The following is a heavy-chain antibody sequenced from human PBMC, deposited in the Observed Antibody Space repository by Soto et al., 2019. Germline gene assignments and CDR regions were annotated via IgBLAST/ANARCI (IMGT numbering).Heavy chain of an antibody. CDR3: ARDKEIRYSYGYPVYYYYSGMAV. CDR2: IFHTGTT. CDR1: GDSIISIYH. Sequence: SETLSLTCTVSGDSIISIYHWAWIWQPPGRSLEWIASIFHTGTTYYTPSLKSRVTISVDTSKNQFSLRLSSVTAADSAVYYCARDKEIRYSYGYPVYYYYSGMAVWGQGTTVTVSS. J-gene: IGHJ6*02. V-gene: IGHV4-38-2*02. D-gene: IGHD5-18*01.